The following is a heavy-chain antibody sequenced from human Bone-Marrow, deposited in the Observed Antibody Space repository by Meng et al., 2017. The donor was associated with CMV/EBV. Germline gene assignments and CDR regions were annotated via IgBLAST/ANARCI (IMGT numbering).Heavy chain of an antibody. Sequence: SETLSLTCTVSGYSISSGYYWGWIRQPPGKGLEWIGTIYRGGSTYYNPPLKSRVTISVDTSKNQFSLRLSPVTAADTAVYYCAILLWGTSVPNGTPWGQGTLVNVSS. V-gene: IGHV4-38-2*02. J-gene: IGHJ4*02. CDR2: IYRGGST. CDR1: GYSISSGYY. CDR3: AILLWGTSVPNGTP. D-gene: IGHD4-17*01.